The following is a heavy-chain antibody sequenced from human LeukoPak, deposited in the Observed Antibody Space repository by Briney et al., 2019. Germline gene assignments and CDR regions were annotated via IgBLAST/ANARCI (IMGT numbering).Heavy chain of an antibody. J-gene: IGHJ4*02. V-gene: IGHV3-7*01. CDR3: AGDRTHSLY. Sequence: GGSLRLSCAVSGFTFGNYWMSWVRQAPGKGLEWVANINQDGSEKYYVDSVKGRFTISRDNAKNSLYLQMNSLRAEDTAVYYCAGDRTHSLYWGQGTLVTVSS. D-gene: IGHD1-26*01. CDR2: INQDGSEK. CDR1: GFTFGNYW.